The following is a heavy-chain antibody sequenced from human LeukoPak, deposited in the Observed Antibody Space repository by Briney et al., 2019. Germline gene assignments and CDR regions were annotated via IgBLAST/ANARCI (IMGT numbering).Heavy chain of an antibody. Sequence: PSETLSLTCSVSGGSTSTSTSYWGRVRQPPGKGLNWIGSIHYSGSTYKNPSLKSRVTISMDTSRSQFSLKVTSLTAADSAVYFCARESSSSRYFMDVWGRGTTVTVSS. D-gene: IGHD6-6*01. V-gene: IGHV4-39*07. CDR3: ARESSSSRYFMDV. J-gene: IGHJ6*03. CDR2: IHYSGST. CDR1: GGSTSTSTSY.